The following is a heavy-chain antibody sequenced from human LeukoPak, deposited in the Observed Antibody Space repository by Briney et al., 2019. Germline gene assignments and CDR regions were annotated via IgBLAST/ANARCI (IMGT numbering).Heavy chain of an antibody. CDR2: INWNGAWT. J-gene: IGHJ5*02. CDR3: AGYYYDSSRGFDL. D-gene: IGHD3-22*01. Sequence: GGSLRLSCAASGFKFDDYGMSWVRQAPGKGLEWVCDINWNGAWTGYADSVKGRYTISRDNAKNSLYLQMNSLRAEDTALYYCAGYYYDSSRGFDLWGQGTLVTVSA. V-gene: IGHV3-20*04. CDR1: GFKFDDYG.